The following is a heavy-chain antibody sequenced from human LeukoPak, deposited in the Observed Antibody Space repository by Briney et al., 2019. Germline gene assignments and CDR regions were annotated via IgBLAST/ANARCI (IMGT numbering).Heavy chain of an antibody. CDR3: ARAHTIDRGHSNGPPDDY. Sequence: GASVKVSCKASGGTFSSYAISWVRQAPGQGLEWMGGIIPIFGTANYAQKFQGRVTITADKSTSTAYMELSSLRSEDTAVYYCARAHTIDRGHSNGPPDDYWGQGTLVTVSS. CDR2: IIPIFGTA. V-gene: IGHV1-69*06. D-gene: IGHD5-18*01. CDR1: GGTFSSYA. J-gene: IGHJ4*02.